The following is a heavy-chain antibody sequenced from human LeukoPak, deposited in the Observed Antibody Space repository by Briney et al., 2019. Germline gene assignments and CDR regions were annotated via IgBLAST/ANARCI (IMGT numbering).Heavy chain of an antibody. V-gene: IGHV1-18*01. Sequence: ASVKLSCKASGYTFTSYGISWVRQAPGQGLEWMGWISAYNGNTNYAQKLQGRVTLTTDTSTSTAYMELRSLRFDDTAVYYCARVNRYYDILTGYYPLYYFDYWGQGTLVTGSS. D-gene: IGHD3-9*01. CDR3: ARVNRYYDILTGYYPLYYFDY. J-gene: IGHJ4*02. CDR1: GYTFTSYG. CDR2: ISAYNGNT.